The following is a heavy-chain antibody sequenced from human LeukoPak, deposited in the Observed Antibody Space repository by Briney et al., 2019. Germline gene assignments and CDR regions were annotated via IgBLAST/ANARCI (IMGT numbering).Heavy chain of an antibody. J-gene: IGHJ6*03. D-gene: IGHD2-21*02. CDR3: ARGGHIVVVTATLVYYYYMDV. V-gene: IGHV1-8*01. CDR2: MNPNSGNT. CDR1: GYTFTSYD. Sequence: ASVKVSRKASGYTFTSYDINWVRQAAGQGLEWMGWMNPNSGNTGYAQKFQGRVTMTRNTSISTAYMELSSLRSEDTAVYYCARGGHIVVVTATLVYYYYMDVWGKGTTVTVSS.